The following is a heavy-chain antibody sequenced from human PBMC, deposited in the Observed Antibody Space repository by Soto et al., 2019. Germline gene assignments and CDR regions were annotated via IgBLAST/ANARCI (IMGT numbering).Heavy chain of an antibody. Sequence: QVQLVESGGGVVQPGRSLRLSCAASGFTFSSYAMHWVRQAPGKGLEWVAVISYDGSNKYYADSVKGRFTISRDNSKNTLYLQMNSLRAEDTAVYYCARIGLASSSSSPTLGYYYGMDVWGQGTTVTVSS. V-gene: IGHV3-30-3*01. D-gene: IGHD6-6*01. CDR1: GFTFSSYA. CDR3: ARIGLASSSSSPTLGYYYGMDV. J-gene: IGHJ6*02. CDR2: ISYDGSNK.